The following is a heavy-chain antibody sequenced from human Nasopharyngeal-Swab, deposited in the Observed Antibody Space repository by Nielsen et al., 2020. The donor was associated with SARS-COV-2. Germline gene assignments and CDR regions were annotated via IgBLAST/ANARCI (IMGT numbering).Heavy chain of an antibody. Sequence: SQTLSLTCALSGDSVSSHSSAWNWIRQSPSRGLEWLGRTYYRSKWYNDYAVSVKSRITINPDTSKNQFSLQLNSVTPEDTAVYYCAREREGKEQLVLLFDYWGQGTLVTVSS. J-gene: IGHJ4*02. CDR2: TYYRSKWYN. D-gene: IGHD6-13*01. V-gene: IGHV6-1*01. CDR1: GDSVSSHSSA. CDR3: AREREGKEQLVLLFDY.